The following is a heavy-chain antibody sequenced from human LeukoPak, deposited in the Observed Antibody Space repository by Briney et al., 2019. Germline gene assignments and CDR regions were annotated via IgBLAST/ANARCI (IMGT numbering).Heavy chain of an antibody. J-gene: IGHJ4*02. D-gene: IGHD5-18*01. V-gene: IGHV4-59*08. Sequence: SETLSLTCTVSGDSINGYFWGWIRQPPGKGLEWIGYIYHSGTTNYNPSLKSRVTILVDTSKSQFSLRLSSVTAADTAVYYCARQDISMVTYYWGQGTLVTVSS. CDR2: IYHSGTT. CDR3: ARQDISMVTYY. CDR1: GDSINGYF.